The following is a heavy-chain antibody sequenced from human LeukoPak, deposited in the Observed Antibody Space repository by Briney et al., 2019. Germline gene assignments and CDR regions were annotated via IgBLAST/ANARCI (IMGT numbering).Heavy chain of an antibody. CDR3: ARGWNYAFRFDY. D-gene: IGHD3-3*01. V-gene: IGHV3-7*01. CDR2: IKQDGSEK. Sequence: GGSLRLSCAASGFSFSDYWMTWVGQAPGKGLEWVAHIKQDGSEKYYVDSIKVRFTISRDNAKNLLYLQMNSLRADDTAVYYCARGWNYAFRFDYWGQGTLVTVSS. CDR1: GFSFSDYW. J-gene: IGHJ4*02.